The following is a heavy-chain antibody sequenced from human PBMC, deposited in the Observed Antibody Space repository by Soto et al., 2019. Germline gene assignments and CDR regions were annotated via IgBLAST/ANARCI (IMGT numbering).Heavy chain of an antibody. CDR1: GFSASATY. J-gene: IGHJ4*02. CDR3: GRGGEGGWRHYFDI. D-gene: IGHD3-16*01. V-gene: IGHV3-53*01. Sequence: PVGSLRLSCAASGFSASATYMSWVRQAPGKGLEWVSVIYSGGSASYAASVKGLVTFSRDNCKCTVYLQMNNMRADDTGVYYCGRGGEGGWRHYFDIWGQGTPVNVSS. CDR2: IYSGGSA.